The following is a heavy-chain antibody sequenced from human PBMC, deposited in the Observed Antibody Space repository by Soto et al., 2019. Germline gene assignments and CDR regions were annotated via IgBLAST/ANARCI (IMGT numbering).Heavy chain of an antibody. CDR1: GFTFSSYG. CDR2: IWYDGSNK. J-gene: IGHJ4*02. D-gene: IGHD3-22*01. CDR3: ARDHWSSSGTRPGY. V-gene: IGHV3-33*01. Sequence: QVQLVESGGGVVQPGRSLRLSCAASGFTFSSYGMHWVRQAPGKGLECVAVIWYDGSNKYYADSVKGRFTISRDNSKNTLYLQMNSLRAEDTAVYYCARDHWSSSGTRPGYWGQGTLVTVSS.